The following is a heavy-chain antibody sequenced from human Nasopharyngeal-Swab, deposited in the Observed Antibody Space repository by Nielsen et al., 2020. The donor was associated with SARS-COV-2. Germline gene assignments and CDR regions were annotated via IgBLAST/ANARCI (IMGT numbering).Heavy chain of an antibody. CDR1: GFTFSSYW. Sequence: GGSLRLSCVASGFTFSSYWMQWVRQPPGKGLEWVARINSDGRTKDHADSLQGRFTIARDNAKNAVYLQLNGLRDEDTAVYYCGRAGSYRIDYWGQGTLVTVSS. CDR2: INSDGRTK. D-gene: IGHD1-14*01. V-gene: IGHV3-74*01. J-gene: IGHJ4*02. CDR3: GRAGSYRIDY.